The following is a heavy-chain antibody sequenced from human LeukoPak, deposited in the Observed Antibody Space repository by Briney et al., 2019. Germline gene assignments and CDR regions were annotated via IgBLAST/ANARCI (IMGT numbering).Heavy chain of an antibody. CDR3: ARRTESKCFDL. CDR1: GFTFSSYV. CDR2: IVGSGDKT. V-gene: IGHV3-23*01. Sequence: GASLRLSCAASGFTFSSYVMSWVRQAPGKGLECASSIVGSGDKTYYADSVKGRFTISRDNSKNTLYPQMNSLRAEDTAVYYCARRTESKCFDLWGQGTLVTVSS. J-gene: IGHJ4*02. D-gene: IGHD2-2*01.